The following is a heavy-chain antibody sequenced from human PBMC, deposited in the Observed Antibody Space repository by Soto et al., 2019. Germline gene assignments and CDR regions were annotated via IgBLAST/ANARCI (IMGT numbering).Heavy chain of an antibody. Sequence: QLQLQESGPGLVKPSETLSLTCTVSGGSISSSSYYWGWIRQPPGTGLEWIGSIYYSGSTYYNPSLKSRVTISVDTSKNQFSLKLSSVNAADTAVYYCARHLPYSYGLYYFDYCGQGTLVTVSS. CDR2: IYYSGST. V-gene: IGHV4-39*01. J-gene: IGHJ4*02. D-gene: IGHD5-18*01. CDR1: GGSISSSSYY. CDR3: ARHLPYSYGLYYFDY.